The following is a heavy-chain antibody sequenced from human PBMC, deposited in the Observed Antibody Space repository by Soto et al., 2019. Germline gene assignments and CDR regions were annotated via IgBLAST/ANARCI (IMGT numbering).Heavy chain of an antibody. J-gene: IGHJ4*02. D-gene: IGHD5-18*01. CDR3: ARESGYSYGFDY. V-gene: IGHV3-30*03. CDR1: GFTFSSYG. Sequence: GGSLRLSCAASGFTFSSYGMHWVRQAPGKGLEWVTVISYDGSNKYYADSVKGRFTISRDNSKNTLYLQMNSLRAEDTAVYYCARESGYSYGFDYWGQGTLVTVS. CDR2: ISYDGSNK.